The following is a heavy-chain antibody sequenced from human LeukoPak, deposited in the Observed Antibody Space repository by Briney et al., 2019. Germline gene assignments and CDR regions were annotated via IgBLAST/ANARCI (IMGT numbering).Heavy chain of an antibody. V-gene: IGHV3-23*01. D-gene: IGHD3-3*02. Sequence: QTGGSLRLSCVASGFTFITYSMSWVRQAPGKGLEWVSAISGSGGSTYYADSVKGRFTISRDNSKNTLYLQMNSLRAEDTAVYYCAKRQISSYDALDIWGQGTMVTVSS. CDR1: GFTFITYS. CDR2: ISGSGGST. CDR3: AKRQISSYDALDI. J-gene: IGHJ3*02.